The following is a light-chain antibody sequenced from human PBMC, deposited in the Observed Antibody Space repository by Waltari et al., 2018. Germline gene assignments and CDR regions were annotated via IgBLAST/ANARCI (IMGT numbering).Light chain of an antibody. CDR3: QSADISGTYVV. CDR2: QDT. Sequence: YELTQPPSVSVSPGQTATTTCSGDALPKQYAYWYQQMPGHAPVLVIYQDTKMPSGIPERFSGSSSGTTVTLTLSGAQAEDEAAYYCQSADISGTYVVFGGGTKVTVL. V-gene: IGLV3-25*03. J-gene: IGLJ2*01. CDR1: ALPKQY.